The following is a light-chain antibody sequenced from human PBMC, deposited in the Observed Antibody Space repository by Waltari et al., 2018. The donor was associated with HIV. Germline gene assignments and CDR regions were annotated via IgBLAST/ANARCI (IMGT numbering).Light chain of an antibody. Sequence: DTQMTQSPSTLSASVGDRVTITCRASQSISTWLAWYQQKPGKAPKLLIYKASNLESGVPSRFSGSGSGTEFTLTISSLQPDDFATYYCQQYNNYRTFGQGTKVEIK. CDR3: QQYNNYRT. J-gene: IGKJ1*01. V-gene: IGKV1-5*03. CDR2: KAS. CDR1: QSISTW.